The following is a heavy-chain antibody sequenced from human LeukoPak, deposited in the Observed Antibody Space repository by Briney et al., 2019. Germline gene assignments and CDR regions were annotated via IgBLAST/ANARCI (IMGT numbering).Heavy chain of an antibody. Sequence: PSETLSLTCTVSGDSIGSHHWSWIRQPPGKGLEWIGYIYTSGSTNYNPSLKSRVTISVDTSKNQFSLKLSSVTAADTAVYYCARSRYDFWSGYFGFDYWGQGTLVTVSS. D-gene: IGHD3-3*01. J-gene: IGHJ4*02. CDR1: GDSIGSHH. CDR3: ARSRYDFWSGYFGFDY. V-gene: IGHV4-4*09. CDR2: IYTSGST.